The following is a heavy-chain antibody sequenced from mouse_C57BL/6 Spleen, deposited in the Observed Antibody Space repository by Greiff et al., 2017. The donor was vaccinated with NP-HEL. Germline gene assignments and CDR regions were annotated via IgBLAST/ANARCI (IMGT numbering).Heavy chain of an antibody. J-gene: IGHJ4*01. Sequence: QVQLQQSGAELARPGASVKLSCKASGYTFTSYGISWVKQRTGQGLEWIGEIYPRSGNTYYNEKFKGKATLTADKSSSTAYMDLRSLTSEDSAVYFCARHDAMDYWGQGTSVTVSS. V-gene: IGHV1-81*01. CDR3: ARHDAMDY. CDR2: IYPRSGNT. CDR1: GYTFTSYG.